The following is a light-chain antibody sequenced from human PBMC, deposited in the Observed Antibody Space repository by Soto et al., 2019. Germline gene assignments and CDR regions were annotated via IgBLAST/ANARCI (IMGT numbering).Light chain of an antibody. V-gene: IGLV2-23*02. J-gene: IGLJ2*01. Sequence: QSALTQPASVSGSPGQSITISCTGTSSDVGGYYRVSWYQQHPGKAPKLLIYEVNEPPSGVSNRSSGSKSANMASLTISGLQAEDAADYYCCSYAGSDTLLFGGGTKLTV. CDR3: CSYAGSDTLL. CDR2: EVN. CDR1: SSDVGGYYR.